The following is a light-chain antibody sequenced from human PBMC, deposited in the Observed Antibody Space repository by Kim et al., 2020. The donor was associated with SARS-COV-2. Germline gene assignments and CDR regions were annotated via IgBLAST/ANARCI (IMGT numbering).Light chain of an antibody. V-gene: IGLV2-14*03. Sequence: QSITIACTGTISDVGGYNYVSWYQQHPSKAPKLMIYDVSNRPSGVSNRFSGSKSGNTASLTISGLQAEDEADYYCSSYTSSSTLEVFGGGTQLTVL. J-gene: IGLJ2*01. CDR1: ISDVGGYNY. CDR2: DVS. CDR3: SSYTSSSTLEV.